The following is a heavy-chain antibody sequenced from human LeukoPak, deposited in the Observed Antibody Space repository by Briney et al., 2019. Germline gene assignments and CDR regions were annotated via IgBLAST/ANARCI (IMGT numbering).Heavy chain of an antibody. J-gene: IGHJ6*03. V-gene: IGHV4-59*01. D-gene: IGHD3-16*01. Sequence: SETLSLTCTVSGGSISSYYWSWIWQPPGKGLEWIGYIYYSGSTNYNPSLKSRVTISVDTSKNQFSLKLSSVTAADTAVYYCARETSQKGAHYMDVWGKGTTVTISS. CDR2: IYYSGST. CDR3: ARETSQKGAHYMDV. CDR1: GGSISSYY.